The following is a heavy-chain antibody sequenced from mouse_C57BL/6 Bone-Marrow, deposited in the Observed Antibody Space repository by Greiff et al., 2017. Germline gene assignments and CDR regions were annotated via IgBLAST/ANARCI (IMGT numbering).Heavy chain of an antibody. CDR1: GFTFSSYG. J-gene: IGHJ1*03. CDR3: ASRTGTWYFDV. D-gene: IGHD4-1*01. Sequence: EVMLVESGGDLVKPGGSLKLSCAASGFTFSSYGMSWVRQTPDKRLEGVATISSGGSYTYYPDSVKGRFPISRDNAKNTLYLQMSSLKSEDTAMYYCASRTGTWYFDVWGTGTTVTVSS. V-gene: IGHV5-6*02. CDR2: ISSGGSYT.